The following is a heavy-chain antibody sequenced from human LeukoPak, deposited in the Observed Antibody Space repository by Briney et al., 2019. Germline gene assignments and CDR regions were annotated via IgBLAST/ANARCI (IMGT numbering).Heavy chain of an antibody. D-gene: IGHD6-19*01. Sequence: SETLSLTCTVSGGSISSYYWTWIRQPAGKGLEWIGRIHPSGTTNHNPSLKSRVIMSLDMSNNQFSLKVRSVTAADTAVYYCARETEVPGGRSWDFWGQGTLVTVPS. CDR2: IHPSGTT. V-gene: IGHV4-4*07. CDR3: ARETEVPGGRSWDF. CDR1: GGSISSYY. J-gene: IGHJ4*02.